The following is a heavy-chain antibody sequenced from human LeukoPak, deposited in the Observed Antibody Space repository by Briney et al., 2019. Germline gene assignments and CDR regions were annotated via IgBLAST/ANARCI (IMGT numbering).Heavy chain of an antibody. Sequence: GGSLRLSCAASGFIFSSYSMNWVRQAPGKGLEWVSSISSSRSYIYYADSVKGRFTISRDNAKNSLYLQMNSLRAEDTALYYCAKDMGIAVAGNFDYWGQGTLVTVSS. V-gene: IGHV3-21*04. CDR1: GFIFSSYS. CDR3: AKDMGIAVAGNFDY. D-gene: IGHD6-19*01. CDR2: ISSSRSYI. J-gene: IGHJ4*02.